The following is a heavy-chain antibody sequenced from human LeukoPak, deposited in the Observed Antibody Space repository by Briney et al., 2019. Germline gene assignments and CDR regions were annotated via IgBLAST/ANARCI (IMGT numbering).Heavy chain of an antibody. Sequence: GGSLRLSCAASGLTFTTYWMSWVRQAPGKGLEWVANIKQDGTEKYYVDSVKGRFTISRDNAKNSLYLQMNSLRVEDTGVYYCAKVAKYYYGSETYYFFEHWGQGTPVTASS. D-gene: IGHD3-10*01. CDR2: IKQDGTEK. V-gene: IGHV3-7*01. CDR3: AKVAKYYYGSETYYFFEH. J-gene: IGHJ4*02. CDR1: GLTFTTYW.